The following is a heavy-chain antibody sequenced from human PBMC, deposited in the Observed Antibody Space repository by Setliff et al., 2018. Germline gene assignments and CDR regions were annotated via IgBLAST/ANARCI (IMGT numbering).Heavy chain of an antibody. J-gene: IGHJ6*03. V-gene: IGHV4-61*09. CDR3: ARMSGFQYIDV. CDR2: IYTSWST. Sequence: ASETLSLTCSVSGDSISSRRNYWGWIRQPAGEGLEWIGQIYTSWSTNYNPSLKSRVTISLDTSKNQFSLSLTSVTAEDTAVYYCARMSGFQYIDVWDKGTTVTVSS. D-gene: IGHD3-3*01. CDR1: GDSISSRRNY.